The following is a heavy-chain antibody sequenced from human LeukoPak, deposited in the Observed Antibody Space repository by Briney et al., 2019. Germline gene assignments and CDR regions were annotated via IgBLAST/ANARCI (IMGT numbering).Heavy chain of an antibody. J-gene: IGHJ5*02. Sequence: ASVKVSCKASGYTFTSYGISWVRQAPGQGLEWMGWISPSNGKTNYVQRLQGRVTMTTDTSTATAYMELRSLTSDDTAVYYCARDEASYFYDSGGRIDLWGQGTLVTVSS. CDR1: GYTFTSYG. V-gene: IGHV1-18*01. D-gene: IGHD3-22*01. CDR2: ISPSNGKT. CDR3: ARDEASYFYDSGGRIDL.